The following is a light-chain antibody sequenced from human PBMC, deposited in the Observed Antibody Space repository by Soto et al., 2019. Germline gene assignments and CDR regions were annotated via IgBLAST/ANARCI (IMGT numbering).Light chain of an antibody. Sequence: QLVLTQPPSVSGAPGQRVTISCTGSNSNIGAGYDVHWYQQFPGTAPKLLIYGNINRPSGVPDRFSGSKSGPSASLAITGLQAEDEADYYCQSYDSRLSNYVFGGRTKLTVL. CDR3: QSYDSRLSNYV. CDR2: GNI. J-gene: IGLJ1*01. V-gene: IGLV1-40*01. CDR1: NSNIGAGYD.